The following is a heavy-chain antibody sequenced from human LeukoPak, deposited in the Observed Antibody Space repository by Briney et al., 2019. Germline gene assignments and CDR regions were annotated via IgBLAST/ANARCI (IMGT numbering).Heavy chain of an antibody. Sequence: SETLSLTCAVYGGSFSGYYWSWIRQPPGKGLEWIGEINHSGSTNYNPSLKSRVTISVDTSKNQFSLKLSSVTAADTAVYYCAREDSGYDWGNINYWGQGTLVTVSS. J-gene: IGHJ4*02. CDR1: GGSFSGYY. V-gene: IGHV4-34*01. D-gene: IGHD5-12*01. CDR2: INHSGST. CDR3: AREDSGYDWGNINY.